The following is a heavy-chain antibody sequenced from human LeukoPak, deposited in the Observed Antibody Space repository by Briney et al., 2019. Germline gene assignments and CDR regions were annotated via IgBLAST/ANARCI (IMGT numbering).Heavy chain of an antibody. Sequence: GGSLRLSCAVSGFTFSTYIMNWVCQAPGKGLEWVSAISGSGGSTYYADSVKGRFTISRDNSKNTLYLQMNSLRAEDTAVYYCAKDLYGYVSNWFDPWGQGTLVTVSS. V-gene: IGHV3-23*01. D-gene: IGHD5-12*01. CDR2: ISGSGGST. CDR1: GFTFSTYI. J-gene: IGHJ5*02. CDR3: AKDLYGYVSNWFDP.